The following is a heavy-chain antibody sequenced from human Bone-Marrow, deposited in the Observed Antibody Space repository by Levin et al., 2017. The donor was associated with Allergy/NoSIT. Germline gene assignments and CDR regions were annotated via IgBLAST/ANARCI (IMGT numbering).Heavy chain of an antibody. CDR1: GFTFSSYA. Sequence: LSLTCAASGFTFSSYAMNWVRQSPGKGLEWVASITSTSHYKHYADSVKGRVTISRDNDKKSVFLQLDSLRAEDTAIYYCGANSGSGTYYGYWGQGTLVTVSS. CDR2: ITSTSHYK. V-gene: IGHV3-21*01. CDR3: GANSGSGTYYGY. D-gene: IGHD3-10*01. J-gene: IGHJ4*02.